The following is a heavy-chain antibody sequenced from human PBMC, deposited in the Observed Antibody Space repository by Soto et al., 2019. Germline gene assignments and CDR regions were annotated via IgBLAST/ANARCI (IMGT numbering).Heavy chain of an antibody. CDR3: AKGRGGSGSLNPRVDF. CDR2: ISGGGDTT. Sequence: EVQLLESGGGLVQPGGSLRLSCAASGFTFNNYAMNWVRPAPGKGLEWVSAISGGGDTTSYADSVKGRFTVSRDGSKITLYLQMSSLRDVDTALYYCAKGRGGSGSLNPRVDFWGQGTLVPFSS. D-gene: IGHD3-10*01. V-gene: IGHV3-23*01. J-gene: IGHJ4*02. CDR1: GFTFNNYA.